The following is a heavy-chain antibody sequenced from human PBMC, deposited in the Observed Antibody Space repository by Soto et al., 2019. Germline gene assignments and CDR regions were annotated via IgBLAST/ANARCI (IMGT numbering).Heavy chain of an antibody. Sequence: QVQLVQSGAEVKKPGASVKVSCKASGNTFTSYDFNWVRQATGQGLEWMGWMNPNSGNTAYAQKLQGRXTXTXXTSISTAYMELRILRSEDSAVYYCASSGNAASFDHWGQGTLVTVSS. V-gene: IGHV1-8*01. CDR1: GNTFTSYD. CDR3: ASSGNAASFDH. J-gene: IGHJ4*02. CDR2: MNPNSGNT. D-gene: IGHD4-4*01.